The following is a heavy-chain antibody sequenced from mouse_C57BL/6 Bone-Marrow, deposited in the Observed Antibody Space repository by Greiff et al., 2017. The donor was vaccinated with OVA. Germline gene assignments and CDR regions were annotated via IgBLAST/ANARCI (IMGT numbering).Heavy chain of an antibody. V-gene: IGHV2-9-1*01. CDR1: GFSLTSYA. Sequence: VKLVESGPGLVAPSQSLSITCTVSGFSLTSYAISWVRQPPGKGLEWLGVIWTGGGTNYNSALKSRLSISKDNSKSQVFLKMNSLQTDDTARYYCARRDPYGSRDAMDYWGQGTSVTVSS. CDR3: ARRDPYGSRDAMDY. D-gene: IGHD1-1*01. J-gene: IGHJ4*01. CDR2: IWTGGGT.